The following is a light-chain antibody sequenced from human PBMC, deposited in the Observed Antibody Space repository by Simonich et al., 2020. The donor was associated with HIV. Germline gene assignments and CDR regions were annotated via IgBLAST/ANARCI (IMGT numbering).Light chain of an antibody. V-gene: IGLV2-23*01. J-gene: IGLJ2*01. Sequence: QSALTQEASVSGTVGQKVTLSCTGNSNNVGSYAVGWYQQISHGTPKTVMFGNSLPSGIPDRFSGSKSGTTASLTISGLQPEDEADYYCCSYAGSSTLVFGGGTKLTVL. CDR2: GN. CDR1: SNNVGSYA. CDR3: CSYAGSSTLV.